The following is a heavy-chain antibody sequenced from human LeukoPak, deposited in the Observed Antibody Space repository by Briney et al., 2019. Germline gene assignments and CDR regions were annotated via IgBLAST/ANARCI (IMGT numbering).Heavy chain of an antibody. D-gene: IGHD6-19*01. J-gene: IGHJ4*02. V-gene: IGHV4-39*01. CDR1: GRSISSSRYY. CDR3: ARSLTDYSSGWYFDC. CDR2: LYYTGTT. Sequence: SQTLSLTSPVSGRSISSSRYYCGWIRQPPGKGLEWFGSLYYTGTTYYNPSLKRRVPISVDTSKNQFSLNLTSMTAAETAVYYCARSLTDYSSGWYFDCWGQGTLVTVSS.